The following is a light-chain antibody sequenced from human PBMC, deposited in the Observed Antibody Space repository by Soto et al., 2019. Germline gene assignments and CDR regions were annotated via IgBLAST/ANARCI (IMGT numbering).Light chain of an antibody. CDR1: QSLSSSY. V-gene: IGKV3-20*01. CDR3: QQYGGSMT. J-gene: IGKJ5*01. CDR2: GAS. Sequence: EIVLTQSPGTLSLSPGDTATLSCRASQSLSSSYLAWYQQRPGQAPRLLIYGASSRATGIPDRFSGSGSGTDFTLTISRLDPEDCAVYYCQQYGGSMTFGQGTRLE.